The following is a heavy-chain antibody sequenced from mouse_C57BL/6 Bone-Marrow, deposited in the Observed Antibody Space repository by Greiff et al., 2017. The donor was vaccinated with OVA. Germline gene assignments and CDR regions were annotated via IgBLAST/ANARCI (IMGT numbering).Heavy chain of an antibody. CDR3: AREVYDYDGRGAMDY. Sequence: EVSLGEAGGLIVKPGGSLKLSCAASGFTFSSYAMSWVRQTPEKRLEWVATISDGGSYTYYPDNVKGRFTISRDNAKNNLYLQMSHLKSEDTAMYYCAREVYDYDGRGAMDYWGQGTSVTVSS. V-gene: IGHV5-4*01. J-gene: IGHJ4*01. CDR2: ISDGGSYT. CDR1: GFTFSSYA. D-gene: IGHD2-4*01.